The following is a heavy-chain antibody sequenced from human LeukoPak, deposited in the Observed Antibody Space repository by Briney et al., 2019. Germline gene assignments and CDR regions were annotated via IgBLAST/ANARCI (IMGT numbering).Heavy chain of an antibody. J-gene: IGHJ4*02. CDR3: RVWFGEFLDY. CDR1: GGSISSSSYY. V-gene: IGHV4-39*03. D-gene: IGHD3-10*01. CDR2: IYYSGST. Sequence: PSETLSLTCTVSGGSISSSSYYWGWIRQPPGKGLEWIGSIYYSGSTYYNPSLKSRVTISVDTSKNQFSLKLSSVTAADTAVYYCRVWFGEFLDYWGQGTLVTVSS.